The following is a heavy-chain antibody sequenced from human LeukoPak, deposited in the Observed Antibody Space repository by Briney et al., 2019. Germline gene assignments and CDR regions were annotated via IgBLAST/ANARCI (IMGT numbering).Heavy chain of an antibody. J-gene: IGHJ4*02. Sequence: GGSLRLSCAASGFTFSNYDMHWVRQAPGKGLEWVAVIWYDGSNKYYADSVKGRFTISRDNSKNTLYLQMNSLRAEDTAVYYCARFPGADYFDYWGQGTLVTVSS. CDR3: ARFPGADYFDY. V-gene: IGHV3-33*01. D-gene: IGHD3-10*01. CDR1: GFTFSNYD. CDR2: IWYDGSNK.